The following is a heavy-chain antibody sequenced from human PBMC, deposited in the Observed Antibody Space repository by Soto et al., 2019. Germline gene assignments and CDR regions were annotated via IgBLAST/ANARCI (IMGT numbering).Heavy chain of an antibody. CDR3: ATYCSGGSCYLDY. Sequence: QVQLQESGPGLVKPSQTLSLTCTVSGGSISSGGYYWSWIRQHPGKGLEWIGYIYYSGSTYYNPSLKSRVTISVDTSKIQFSLKLSSVTAAATGVYYCATYCSGGSCYLDYWGQGTLVTVSS. V-gene: IGHV4-31*03. J-gene: IGHJ4*02. CDR1: GGSISSGGYY. CDR2: IYYSGST. D-gene: IGHD2-15*01.